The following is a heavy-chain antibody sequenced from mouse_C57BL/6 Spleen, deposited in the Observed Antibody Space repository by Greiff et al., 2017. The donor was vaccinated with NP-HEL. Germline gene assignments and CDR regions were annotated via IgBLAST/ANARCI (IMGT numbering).Heavy chain of an antibody. CDR1: GYTFTSYW. V-gene: IGHV1-69*01. CDR3: ARPYYYGSSPGYFDY. D-gene: IGHD1-1*01. CDR2: IDPSDSYT. J-gene: IGHJ2*01. Sequence: QVQLQQPGAELVMPGASVKLSCKASGYTFTSYWMHWVTQRPGQGLEWIGEIDPSDSYTNYNQKFKGKSTLTVDKSSSTAYMQLSSLTSEDSAVYYCARPYYYGSSPGYFDYWGQGTTLTVSS.